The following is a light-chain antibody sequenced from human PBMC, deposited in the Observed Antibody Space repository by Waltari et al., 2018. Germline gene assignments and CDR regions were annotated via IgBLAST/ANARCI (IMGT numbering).Light chain of an antibody. CDR2: DAS. Sequence: EIVLTQSPGTLTLSPGERATLSCRARQSVKNNYLAWYHQKPGQAPRLLIFDASSRATGIPDRFSGSGSGTDFTLTISRLEPEDFAVYYCQQYGSSPPYTFGQGTKLEIK. V-gene: IGKV3-20*01. CDR1: QSVKNNY. J-gene: IGKJ2*01. CDR3: QQYGSSPPYT.